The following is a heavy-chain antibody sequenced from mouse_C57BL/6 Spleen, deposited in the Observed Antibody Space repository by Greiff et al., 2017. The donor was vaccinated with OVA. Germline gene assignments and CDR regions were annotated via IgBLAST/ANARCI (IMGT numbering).Heavy chain of an antibody. CDR2: INPSNGGT. V-gene: IGHV1-53*01. Sequence: VQLKQPGTELVKPGASVKLSCKASGYTFTSYWMHWVKQRPGQGLEWIGNINPSNGGTNYNEKFKSKATLTVDKSSSTAYMQLSSLTSEDSAVYYCAREGDGNYGYCDVLGTGTTVTVSS. D-gene: IGHD2-1*01. J-gene: IGHJ1*03. CDR1: GYTFTSYW. CDR3: AREGDGNYGYCDV.